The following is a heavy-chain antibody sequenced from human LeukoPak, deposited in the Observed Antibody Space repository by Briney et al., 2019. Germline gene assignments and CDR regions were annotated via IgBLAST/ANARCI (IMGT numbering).Heavy chain of an antibody. CDR2: IYYSGST. V-gene: IGHV4-61*08. J-gene: IGHJ6*03. D-gene: IGHD2-2*01. Sequence: PSQTLSLTCTVSGGSISSGGYYWSWIRQPPGKGLEWIGYIYYSGSTNYNPSLKSRVTISVDTSKNQFSLKLSSVTAADTAVCYCARGGDIVVDPKAITYYYYYYMDVWGKGTTVTVSS. CDR1: GGSISSGGYY. CDR3: ARGGDIVVDPKAITYYYYYYMDV.